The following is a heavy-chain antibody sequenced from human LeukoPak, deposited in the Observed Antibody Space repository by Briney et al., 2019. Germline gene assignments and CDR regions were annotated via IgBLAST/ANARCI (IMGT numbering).Heavy chain of an antibody. V-gene: IGHV4-61*02. CDR2: IYTSGTT. CDR1: GGSISSGGYY. D-gene: IGHD3-3*01. CDR3: ARTVNYDFWSGYLEF. J-gene: IGHJ4*02. Sequence: SETLSLTCTVSGGSISSGGYYWSWIRQPAGKGLECIGRIYTSGTTNYNPSLKSRVAMSLDTSTNQLSLRLSSVTAADTAVYYCARTVNYDFWSGYLEFWGPGSLVTVSS.